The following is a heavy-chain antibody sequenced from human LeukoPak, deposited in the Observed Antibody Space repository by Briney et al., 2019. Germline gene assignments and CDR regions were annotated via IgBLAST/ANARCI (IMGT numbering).Heavy chain of an antibody. V-gene: IGHV4-59*01. CDR3: ARESGYYEFPDAFDI. CDR1: GGSISSYY. Sequence: SETLSLTCTVSGGSISSYYWSWIRQPPGKGLEWIGYIYYSGSINYNPSLKSRVTISVDTSKNQFSLKLSSVAAADTAVYYCARESGYYEFPDAFDIWGQGTMVTVSS. J-gene: IGHJ3*02. CDR2: IYYSGSI. D-gene: IGHD3-3*01.